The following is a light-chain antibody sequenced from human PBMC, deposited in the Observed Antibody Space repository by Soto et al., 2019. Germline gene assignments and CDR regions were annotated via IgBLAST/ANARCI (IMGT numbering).Light chain of an antibody. J-gene: IGLJ2*01. CDR1: SSDVGGYNY. Sequence: QAVVTQPASVSGSPGQSITISCTGTSSDVGGYNYVSWYQQHPGKAPKLMIYEVSTRPSGVSNRFSGSKSGNTASLTISGLQAEDDAHYYCQSYDSSLTGSLFGGGTKLTVL. V-gene: IGLV2-14*01. CDR3: QSYDSSLTGSL. CDR2: EVS.